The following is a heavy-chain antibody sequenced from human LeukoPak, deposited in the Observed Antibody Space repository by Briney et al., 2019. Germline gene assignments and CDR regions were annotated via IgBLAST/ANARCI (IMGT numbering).Heavy chain of an antibody. CDR3: ARETNWGGFNY. J-gene: IGHJ4*02. D-gene: IGHD7-27*01. CDR1: GFTFSSYS. Sequence: GGSLRLSCAASGFTFSSYSMNWVRQAPGKGLEWVSSISSSSSYIYYADSVKGRFTISRDNAKNSLYLQMNSLRAEDTAVYYCARETNWGGFNYWGQGTLVTVSS. V-gene: IGHV3-21*01. CDR2: ISSSSSYI.